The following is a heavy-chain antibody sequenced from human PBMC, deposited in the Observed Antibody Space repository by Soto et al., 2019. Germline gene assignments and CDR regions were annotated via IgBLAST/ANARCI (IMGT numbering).Heavy chain of an antibody. CDR1: GGSISSYY. D-gene: IGHD4-17*01. CDR3: ARETTLTLFDY. J-gene: IGHJ4*02. CDR2: VYYTGST. Sequence: SETLSLTCTVSGGSISSYYWSWIRQPPGQGLEWIGYVYYTGSTNYNPSLKSRVTISVDTSKNQFSLNLSSVTAADTAVYYCARETTLTLFDYWGQGTLVTVSS. V-gene: IGHV4-59*01.